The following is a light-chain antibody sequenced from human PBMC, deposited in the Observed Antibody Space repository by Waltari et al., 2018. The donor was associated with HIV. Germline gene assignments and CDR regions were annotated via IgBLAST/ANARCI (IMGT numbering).Light chain of an antibody. CDR2: CAS. V-gene: IGKV3-20*01. CDR3: QQYGSSPWT. CDR1: QSVSSSY. Sequence: IVLPQSPGTPSLSPGERAPLSCRASQSVSSSYLVWYQQKPGQAPRLLIYCASSRATGIPDRFSGSGSGTDFTLTISRLEPEDFAVYYCQQYGSSPWTFGQGTKVKIK. J-gene: IGKJ1*01.